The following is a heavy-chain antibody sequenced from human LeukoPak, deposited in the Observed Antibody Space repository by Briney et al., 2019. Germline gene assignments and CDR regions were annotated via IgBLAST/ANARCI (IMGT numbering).Heavy chain of an antibody. Sequence: PSETLSLTCAVYGGSFSGYYWSWIRQPPGKGLEWIGEINHSGSTNYNPSLKSRVTISVDTSKNQFSLKLSSLTAADTAVYYCAREGYSSSWYWFDPWGQGTLVTVSS. CDR2: INHSGST. D-gene: IGHD6-13*01. J-gene: IGHJ5*02. CDR3: AREGYSSSWYWFDP. CDR1: GGSFSGYY. V-gene: IGHV4-34*01.